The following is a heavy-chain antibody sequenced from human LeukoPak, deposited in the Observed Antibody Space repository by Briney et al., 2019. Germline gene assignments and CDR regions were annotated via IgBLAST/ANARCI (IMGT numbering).Heavy chain of an antibody. D-gene: IGHD2-2*01. J-gene: IGHJ5*02. CDR1: GGSISSGGYY. CDR3: ARSPAAISFGFDP. Sequence: PSQPLSLTCTVSGGSISSGGYYWSWIRQHPGKGLEWIGYIYYSGSTYYNPSLKSRVTISVDTSKNQFSLKLSSVTAADTAVYYCARSPAAISFGFDPWGQGTLVIVSS. V-gene: IGHV4-31*03. CDR2: IYYSGST.